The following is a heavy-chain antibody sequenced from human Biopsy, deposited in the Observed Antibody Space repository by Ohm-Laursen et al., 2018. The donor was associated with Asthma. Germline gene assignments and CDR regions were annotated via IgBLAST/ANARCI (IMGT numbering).Heavy chain of an antibody. J-gene: IGHJ4*02. V-gene: IGHV1-3*01. D-gene: IGHD4-17*01. Sequence: GASVKVSCKVSGYTFTSYAMHWVRQAPGQRLEWMGWINAGNGNTKYSQKFQGRVTITRDTSASTAYMELSSLRSEDTAVYYCARARYGDLHDYWGQGTLVAVSS. CDR3: ARARYGDLHDY. CDR1: GYTFTSYA. CDR2: INAGNGNT.